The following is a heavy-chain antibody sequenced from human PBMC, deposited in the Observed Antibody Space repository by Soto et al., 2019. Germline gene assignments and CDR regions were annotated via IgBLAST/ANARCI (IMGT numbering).Heavy chain of an antibody. J-gene: IGHJ6*03. V-gene: IGHV4-59*08. CDR1: GGSISSYY. D-gene: IGHD6-13*01. Sequence: QVQLQESGPGLVKPSETLSLTCTVSGGSISSYYWSWIRQPPGKGLEWIGYIYYSGSTNYNPSLKSRVTISVDTSKNQFSLKLSSVTAADTAVYYCARGIRREIKFRSSYFLPPYYYYMDVWGKGTTVTVSS. CDR3: ARGIRREIKFRSSYFLPPYYYYMDV. CDR2: IYYSGST.